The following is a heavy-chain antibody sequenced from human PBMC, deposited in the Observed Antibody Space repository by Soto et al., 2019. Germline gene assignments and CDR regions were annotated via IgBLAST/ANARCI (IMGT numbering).Heavy chain of an antibody. D-gene: IGHD3-10*01. Sequence: GGSLRLSCAASGFTFSSYAMSWVRQAPGKGLEWVSAISGSGGSTYYADSVKGRFTISRDNSKNTLYLQMNSLRAEDTAVYYCAKGSGSSDLGLSHYYYYYMDVWGKGTTVTVSS. J-gene: IGHJ6*03. CDR3: AKGSGSSDLGLSHYYYYYMDV. V-gene: IGHV3-23*01. CDR1: GFTFSSYA. CDR2: ISGSGGST.